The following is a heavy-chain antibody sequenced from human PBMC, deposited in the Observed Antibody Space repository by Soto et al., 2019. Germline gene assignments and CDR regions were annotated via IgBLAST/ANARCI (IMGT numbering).Heavy chain of an antibody. Sequence: QVQLQQWGAGLLKPSETLSLTCAVYGGSFSGYYWSWIRQPPGKGLEWIGEINHSGSTNYNPSLKSRVTISVDTSKNQFSLKLSSVTAADTAVYYCARGVLLWYGDVSPRGDHYYYMDVWGKGTTVTVSS. J-gene: IGHJ6*03. D-gene: IGHD3-10*01. V-gene: IGHV4-34*01. CDR1: GGSFSGYY. CDR2: INHSGST. CDR3: ARGVLLWYGDVSPRGDHYYYMDV.